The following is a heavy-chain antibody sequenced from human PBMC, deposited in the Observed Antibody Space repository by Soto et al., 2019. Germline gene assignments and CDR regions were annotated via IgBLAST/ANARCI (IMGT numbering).Heavy chain of an antibody. Sequence: QVQLVQSGAEVKKPGASVKVSCKASGYTFTCYGISWVRQAPGQGLEWTGWISAYNGNTNYAQKLQGRVTMTTDTSTSTAYMELRSLRSDDTAVYYCAREGYYDILTGYYAAGYYYGMDVWGQGTTVTVSS. V-gene: IGHV1-18*01. J-gene: IGHJ6*02. CDR2: ISAYNGNT. D-gene: IGHD3-9*01. CDR1: GYTFTCYG. CDR3: AREGYYDILTGYYAAGYYYGMDV.